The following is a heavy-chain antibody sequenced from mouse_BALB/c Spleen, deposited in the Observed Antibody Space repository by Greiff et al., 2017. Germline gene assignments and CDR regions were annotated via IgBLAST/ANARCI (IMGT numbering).Heavy chain of an antibody. V-gene: IGHV3-2*02. CDR1: GYSITSDYA. CDR3: AYGNFYYAMDY. Sequence: EVQGVESGPGLVKPSQSLSLTCTVTGYSITSDYAWNWIRQFPGNKLEWMGYISYSGSTSYNPSLKSRISITRDTSKNQFFLQLNSVTTEDTATYYCAYGNFYYAMDYWGQGTSVTVSS. D-gene: IGHD2-10*02. CDR2: ISYSGST. J-gene: IGHJ4*01.